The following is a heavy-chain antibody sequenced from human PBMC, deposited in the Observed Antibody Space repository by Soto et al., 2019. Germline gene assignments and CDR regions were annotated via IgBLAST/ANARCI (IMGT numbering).Heavy chain of an antibody. Sequence: SVKVSCKASGGTFSSYAISWVRQAPGQGLEWMGGIIPIFGTANYAQKYQGRVTITADESTSTAYKELSSLRSEDTAVYYCARVVAVAADFDHWGQGTLVTVSS. CDR2: IIPIFGTA. CDR3: ARVVAVAADFDH. V-gene: IGHV1-69*13. J-gene: IGHJ4*02. D-gene: IGHD6-19*01. CDR1: GGTFSSYA.